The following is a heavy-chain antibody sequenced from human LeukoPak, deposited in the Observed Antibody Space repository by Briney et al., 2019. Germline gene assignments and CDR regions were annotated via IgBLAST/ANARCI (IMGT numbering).Heavy chain of an antibody. CDR1: GDSINTGSYY. D-gene: IGHD2-8*02. J-gene: IGHJ3*02. CDR2: VYYSGST. Sequence: PSETLSLTCTVSGDSINTGSYYWGWIRQPPGKGLEWIGSVYYSGSTNYNPSLKSRVTISVDKSKNQFSLKLSSVTAADTAVYYCARYPPLLGVDAFDIWGQGTMVTVSS. V-gene: IGHV4-39*07. CDR3: ARYPPLLGVDAFDI.